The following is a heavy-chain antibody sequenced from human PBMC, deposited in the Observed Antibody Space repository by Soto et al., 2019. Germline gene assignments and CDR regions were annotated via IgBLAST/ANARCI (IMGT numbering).Heavy chain of an antibody. V-gene: IGHV3-23*01. D-gene: IGHD7-27*01. Sequence: GSLRVSCAASVFTCTIFAMSWVRQSPGKGLEWVSTISGSGGSTYYADAVKGRFTISRDNSMGTLYLQMKSLRVEDTAIYYCAKEVSLGSTVDLGYWGQGTLVTVSS. CDR1: VFTCTIFA. CDR2: ISGSGGST. J-gene: IGHJ4*02. CDR3: AKEVSLGSTVDLGY.